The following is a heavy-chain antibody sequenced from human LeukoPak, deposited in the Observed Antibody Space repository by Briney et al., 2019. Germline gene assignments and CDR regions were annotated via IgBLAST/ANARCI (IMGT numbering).Heavy chain of an antibody. V-gene: IGHV3-7*01. Sequence: GGSLRLSCAASGFTFSSHGMSWVRQAPGKGLEWVANIKQDGSEKYYVDSVKGRFTISRDNAKNSLYLQMNSLRAEDTAVYYCARDQRDGYNYGWFDPWGQGTLVTVSS. D-gene: IGHD5-24*01. J-gene: IGHJ5*02. CDR3: ARDQRDGYNYGWFDP. CDR1: GFTFSSHG. CDR2: IKQDGSEK.